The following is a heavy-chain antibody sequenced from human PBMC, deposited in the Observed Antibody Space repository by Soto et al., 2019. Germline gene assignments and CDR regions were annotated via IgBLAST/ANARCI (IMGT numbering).Heavy chain of an antibody. D-gene: IGHD4-17*01. J-gene: IGHJ4*02. Sequence: SETLSLTCTVSGGSISSYYWSWIRQPPGKGLEWIGYIYYSGSTNYNPSLKSRVTISVDTSKNQFSLKLSSVTAADTAVYYCAREGGDFGGFDYWGQGTLVTVSS. CDR3: AREGGDFGGFDY. V-gene: IGHV4-59*01. CDR2: IYYSGST. CDR1: GGSISSYY.